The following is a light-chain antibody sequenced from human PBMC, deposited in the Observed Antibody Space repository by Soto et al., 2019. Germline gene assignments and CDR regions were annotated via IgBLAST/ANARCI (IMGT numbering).Light chain of an antibody. CDR3: QPSSSSSGWT. CDR1: QSVSSSY. Sequence: EIVLTQSPGTLSLSPGERATLSCRASQSVSSSYLAWYQQKPGPAPRLLIYGASSRATGIPDRFSGSGSGIYFTLNISRMETEYFAGYYCQPSSSSSGWTFGQGTTVEIK. CDR2: GAS. J-gene: IGKJ1*01. V-gene: IGKV3-20*01.